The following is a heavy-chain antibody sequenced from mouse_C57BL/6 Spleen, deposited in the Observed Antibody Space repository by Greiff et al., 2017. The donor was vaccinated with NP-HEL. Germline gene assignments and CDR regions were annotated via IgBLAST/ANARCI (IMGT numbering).Heavy chain of an antibody. CDR2: ISYDGSN. CDR3: ASGVYDGYYGNAMDY. Sequence: EVQLQQSGPGLVKPSQSLSLTCSVTGYSITSGYYWYWIRQFPGNKLEWMGYISYDGSNNYNPSIKNRISITRDTSKNQFFLKLNSVTTEDTATYYCASGVYDGYYGNAMDYWGQGTSVTVSS. D-gene: IGHD2-3*01. V-gene: IGHV3-6*01. J-gene: IGHJ4*01. CDR1: GYSITSGYY.